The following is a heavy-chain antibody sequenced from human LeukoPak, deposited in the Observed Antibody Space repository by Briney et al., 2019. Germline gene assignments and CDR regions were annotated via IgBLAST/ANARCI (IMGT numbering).Heavy chain of an antibody. CDR3: ARRCSSTSCYRGENWFDP. CDR2: IKQDGSEK. D-gene: IGHD2-2*02. J-gene: IGHJ5*02. Sequence: PGGSLRLSCAASGFTFSSYWMSWVRQAPGKGLERVANIKQDGSEKYYVDSVKGRFTISRDNAKNSLYLQRNSLRAEDTAVYYCARRCSSTSCYRGENWFDPWGQGTLVTVSS. CDR1: GFTFSSYW. V-gene: IGHV3-7*01.